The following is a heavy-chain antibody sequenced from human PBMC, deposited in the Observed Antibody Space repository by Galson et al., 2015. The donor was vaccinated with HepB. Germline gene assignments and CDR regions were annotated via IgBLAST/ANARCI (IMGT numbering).Heavy chain of an antibody. J-gene: IGHJ4*02. V-gene: IGHV3-23*01. D-gene: IGHD6-19*01. Sequence: SLRLSCAASGFTFSSYAMSWVRQAPGKGLEWVSAISGSGGSTYYADSVKGRFTNSRDNSKNTLYLQMNSLRAEDTAVYYCASLYSSGWYLFYEDDYWGQGTLVTVSS. CDR1: GFTFSSYA. CDR2: ISGSGGST. CDR3: ASLYSSGWYLFYEDDY.